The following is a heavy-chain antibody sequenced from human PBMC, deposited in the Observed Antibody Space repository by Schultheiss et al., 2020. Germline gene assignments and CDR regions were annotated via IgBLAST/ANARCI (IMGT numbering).Heavy chain of an antibody. J-gene: IGHJ3*02. V-gene: IGHV4-4*07. CDR3: AREALLHDAFDI. CDR2: IYTSGST. Sequence: SETLSLTCTVSGGSINSYYWNWIRQPAGKGLEWIGRIYTSGSTNYNPSLKGRVTMSIDASKNQFSLKLSSVTAADTAVYYCAREALLHDAFDIWGQGTVVTVSS. CDR1: GGSINSYY.